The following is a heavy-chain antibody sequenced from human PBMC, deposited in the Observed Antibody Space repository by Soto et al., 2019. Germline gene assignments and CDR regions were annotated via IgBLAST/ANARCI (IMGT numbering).Heavy chain of an antibody. D-gene: IGHD3-3*01. Sequence: GGSLRLSCAASGFTFSSYGMHWVRQAPGKGLEWVAVISYDGSNKYYADSVKGRFTISRDNSKNTLYLQMNSLRAEDTGVYYCAAPLRAYYYYYGMDVWGQGTTVTVSS. V-gene: IGHV3-30*03. J-gene: IGHJ6*02. CDR3: AAPLRAYYYYYGMDV. CDR2: ISYDGSNK. CDR1: GFTFSSYG.